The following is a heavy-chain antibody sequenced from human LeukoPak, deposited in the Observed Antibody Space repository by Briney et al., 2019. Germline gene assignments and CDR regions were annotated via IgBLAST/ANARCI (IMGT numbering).Heavy chain of an antibody. J-gene: IGHJ4*02. CDR2: ISYDGSNK. V-gene: IGHV3-30*18. Sequence: GGSLRLSCAASGSTFSSYGMHWVRQALGKGLEWVAVISYDGSNKYYADSVKGRFTISRDNSKNTLYLQMDSLRAEDTAVYYCANGGVYSSSWLDYWGQGTLVTVSS. CDR1: GSTFSSYG. D-gene: IGHD6-13*01. CDR3: ANGGVYSSSWLDY.